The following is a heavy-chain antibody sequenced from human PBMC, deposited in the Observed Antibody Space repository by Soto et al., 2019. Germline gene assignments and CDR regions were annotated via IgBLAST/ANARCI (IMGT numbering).Heavy chain of an antibody. D-gene: IGHD4-17*01. CDR1: GFPFSSYA. CDR2: ITGSGERT. Sequence: EVQLLDSGGGLVQPGGSLRVSCAASGFPFSSYAMNWVRQAPGKGLEWVSGITGSGERTYYADSVKGRFTISRDNSENPLYLQMNSLRVEDTAVYYCAKEMGENYGEYWFFDVWGRGTLVTVSS. J-gene: IGHJ2*01. CDR3: AKEMGENYGEYWFFDV. V-gene: IGHV3-23*01.